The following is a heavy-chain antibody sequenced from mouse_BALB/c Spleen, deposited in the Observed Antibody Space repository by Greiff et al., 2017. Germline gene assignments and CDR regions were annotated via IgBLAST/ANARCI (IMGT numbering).Heavy chain of an antibody. J-gene: IGHJ4*01. V-gene: IGHV1-87*01. Sequence: VHLVESGAELARPGASVKLSCKASGYTFTSYWMQWVKQRPGQGLEWIGAIYPGDGDTRYTQKFKGKATLTADKSSSTAYMQLSSLASEDSAVYYCARGGYYYAMDYWGQGTSVTVSS. CDR2: IYPGDGDT. CDR3: ARGGYYYAMDY. CDR1: GYTFTSYW.